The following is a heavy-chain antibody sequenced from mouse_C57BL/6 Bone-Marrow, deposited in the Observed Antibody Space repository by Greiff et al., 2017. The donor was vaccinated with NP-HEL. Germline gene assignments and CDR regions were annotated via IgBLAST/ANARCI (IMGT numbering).Heavy chain of an antibody. Sequence: VQLQQSGAELVRPGTSVKVSCKASGYAFTNYLIEWVKQRPGQGLEWIGVINPGSGGTNYNEKFKGKATLTADKSSSTAYMQLSSLTSEDSAVYFCARWEGGYRFAYWGQGTLVTVSA. D-gene: IGHD3-1*01. CDR3: ARWEGGYRFAY. CDR1: GYAFTNYL. J-gene: IGHJ3*01. V-gene: IGHV1-54*01. CDR2: INPGSGGT.